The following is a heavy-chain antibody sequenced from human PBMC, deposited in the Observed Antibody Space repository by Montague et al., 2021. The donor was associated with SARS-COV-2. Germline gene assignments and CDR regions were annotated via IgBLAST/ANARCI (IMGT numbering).Heavy chain of an antibody. CDR1: GDSISNNTYY. J-gene: IGHJ4*02. Sequence: SETLSLTCTVSGDSISNNTYYWGWIRQPPGKGLEWIGNIFYSKTTYYNPSLRSRVTISVDTSKNQYSLTLRFVTAADTALYYCARGMNFGDYPIDSWGQGTLVIVSS. CDR3: ARGMNFGDYPIDS. V-gene: IGHV4-39*07. CDR2: IFYSKTT. D-gene: IGHD4-17*01.